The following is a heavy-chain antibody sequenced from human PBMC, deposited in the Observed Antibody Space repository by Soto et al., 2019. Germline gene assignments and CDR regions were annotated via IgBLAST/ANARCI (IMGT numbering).Heavy chain of an antibody. Sequence: LSLTCTVSGNSISSYYWSWIRQPPGKGLEWIGYIYYSGSTNYNPSLKSRVTISVDTSKNQFSLKLSSVTAADTAVYYCARVPAVASTFPSLWFDPWGQGTLVTVSS. D-gene: IGHD6-19*01. CDR3: ARVPAVASTFPSLWFDP. V-gene: IGHV4-59*01. CDR1: GNSISSYY. CDR2: IYYSGST. J-gene: IGHJ5*02.